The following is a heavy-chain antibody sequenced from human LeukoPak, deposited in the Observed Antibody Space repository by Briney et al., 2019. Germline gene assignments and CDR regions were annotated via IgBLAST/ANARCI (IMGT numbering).Heavy chain of an antibody. CDR3: ASVPGYDFWSGYSIMGD. CDR2: IIPIFGTA. D-gene: IGHD3-3*01. J-gene: IGHJ4*02. V-gene: IGHV1-69*05. Sequence: SVKVSCKASGGTFSSYAISWVRQAPGQGPEWMGGIIPIFGTANYAQKFQGRVTITTDESTSTAYMELSSLRSEDTAVYYCASVPGYDFWSGYSIMGDWGQGTLVTVSS. CDR1: GGTFSSYA.